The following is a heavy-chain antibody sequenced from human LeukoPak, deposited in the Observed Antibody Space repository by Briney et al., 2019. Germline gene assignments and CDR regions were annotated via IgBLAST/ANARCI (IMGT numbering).Heavy chain of an antibody. CDR2: INSDGSST. V-gene: IGHV3-74*01. J-gene: IGHJ4*02. Sequence: PGGSLRLSCAASGFTFSSYWMHWVRQAPGKGLVWVSRINSDGSSTSYADSVKGRFTISRDNAKNTLYLQMNSLRAEDTAVYYCARVHYLPPLKIGIDYWGQGTLVTVSS. CDR3: ARVHYLPPLKIGIDY. CDR1: GFTFSSYW. D-gene: IGHD1-1*01.